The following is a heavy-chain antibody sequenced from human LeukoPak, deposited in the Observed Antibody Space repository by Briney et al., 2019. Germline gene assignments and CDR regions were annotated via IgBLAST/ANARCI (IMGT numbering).Heavy chain of an antibody. J-gene: IGHJ4*02. CDR3: ARRDAYSSGILTFDY. V-gene: IGHV4-39*01. CDR2: IYYSGST. D-gene: IGHD6-19*01. Sequence: GSLRLSCAASGFTFSSYAMSWVRQPPGKGLEWIGSIYYSGSTYYNPSLKSRVTISVDTSKNQFSLKLSSVTAADTAVYYCARRDAYSSGILTFDYWGQGTLVTVSS. CDR1: GFTFSSYA.